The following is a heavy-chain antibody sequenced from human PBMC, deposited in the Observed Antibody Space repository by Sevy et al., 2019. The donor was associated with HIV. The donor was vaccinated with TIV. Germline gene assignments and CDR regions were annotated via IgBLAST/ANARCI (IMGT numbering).Heavy chain of an antibody. J-gene: IGHJ4*02. CDR2: IGGSADYT. Sequence: EGSLRLSCVTSGFTFSSYAMSWVRQTPGKGLEWVSAIGGSADYTYYADSVKGRFTISRDNSKNTLYLQMNGLRAEDTAVYYCAKEVSERSYSDDWGQGTLVTVSS. CDR1: GFTFSSYA. CDR3: AKEVSERSYSDD. V-gene: IGHV3-23*01. D-gene: IGHD3-10*01.